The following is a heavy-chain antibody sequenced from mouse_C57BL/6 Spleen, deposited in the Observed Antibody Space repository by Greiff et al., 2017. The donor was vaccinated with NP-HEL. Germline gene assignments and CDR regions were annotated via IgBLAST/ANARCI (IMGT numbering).Heavy chain of an antibody. Sequence: EVQLQQSGPELVKPGASVQIPCKASGYTFTDYNMDWVKQSHGKSLEWIGDINPNNGGTIYNQKFKGKATLTVDKSSSTAYMELRSLTSEDTAVYYCARSVLLRFYAMDYWGQGTSVTVSS. CDR3: ARSVLLRFYAMDY. CDR2: INPNNGGT. D-gene: IGHD1-1*01. V-gene: IGHV1-18*01. CDR1: GYTFTDYN. J-gene: IGHJ4*01.